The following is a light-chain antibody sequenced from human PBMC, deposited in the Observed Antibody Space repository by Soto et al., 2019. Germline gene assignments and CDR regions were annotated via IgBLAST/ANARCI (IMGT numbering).Light chain of an antibody. J-gene: IGKJ1*01. V-gene: IGKV1-5*03. CDR1: QSISSY. CDR3: QHYNSYSEA. CDR2: KAS. Sequence: DIQITQSPSSLSSSVLDRFTITCRASQSISSYLNWYQQKPGKAPKLLIYKASTLKSGVPSRFSGSGSGTEFTLTISSLQPDDFATYYCQHYNSYSEAFGQGTKVDI.